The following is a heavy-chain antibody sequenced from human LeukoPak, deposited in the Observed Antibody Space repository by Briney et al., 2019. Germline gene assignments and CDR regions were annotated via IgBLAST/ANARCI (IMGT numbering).Heavy chain of an antibody. CDR3: AKVAAGLGYDFWSGYYPFVY. Sequence: PGGSLRLSCAASGFTFSSYAMHWVRQAPGKGLEWVAVISYDGSNKYYADSAKGRFTISRDNSKNTLYLQMNSLRAEDTAVYYWAKVAAGLGYDFWSGYYPFVYWGQGTLVTVSS. V-gene: IGHV3-30-3*01. J-gene: IGHJ4*02. CDR2: ISYDGSNK. D-gene: IGHD3-3*01. CDR1: GFTFSSYA.